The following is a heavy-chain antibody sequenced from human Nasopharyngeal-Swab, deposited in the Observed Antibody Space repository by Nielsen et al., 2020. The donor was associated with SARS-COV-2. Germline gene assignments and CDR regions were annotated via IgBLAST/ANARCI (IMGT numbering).Heavy chain of an antibody. CDR1: GFTFDDYA. CDR2: ISWNSGSI. Sequence: SLKISCAASGFTFDDYAMHWVRQAPGKGLEWVSGISWNSGSIGYADSVKGRFTISRDNSKNTLFLQMSSLRDEDTAVYYCAKGGSLSGSWDWGQGTLVTVSS. CDR3: AKGGSLSGSWD. J-gene: IGHJ4*02. V-gene: IGHV3-9*01. D-gene: IGHD1-26*01.